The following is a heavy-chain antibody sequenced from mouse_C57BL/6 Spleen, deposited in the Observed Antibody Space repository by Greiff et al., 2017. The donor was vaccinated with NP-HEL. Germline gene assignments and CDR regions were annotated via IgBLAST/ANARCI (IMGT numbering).Heavy chain of an antibody. Sequence: EVKLQESGGGLVKPGGSLKLSCAASGFTFSDYGMHWVRQAPEKGLEWVAYISSGSSTIYYADTVKGRFTISRDNAKNTLFLQMTSLRSEDTAMYYCARPQLGRGTWFAYWGQGTLVTVSA. J-gene: IGHJ3*01. D-gene: IGHD4-1*02. CDR3: ARPQLGRGTWFAY. CDR1: GFTFSDYG. V-gene: IGHV5-17*01. CDR2: ISSGSSTI.